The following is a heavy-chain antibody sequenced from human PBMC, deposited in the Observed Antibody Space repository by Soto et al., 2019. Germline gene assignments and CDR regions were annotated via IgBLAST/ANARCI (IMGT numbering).Heavy chain of an antibody. CDR1: GYTFTSYG. CDR2: INAYNGNT. V-gene: IGHV1-18*01. J-gene: IGHJ5*02. Sequence: QVELLQSGAEVKKPGASVKVSCKASGYTFTSYGISWVRQAPGQGLEWMGWINAYNGNTNYAQQLQCRVTMATDTSTSTAYIELRSRRSDDTAVYYCARVLPSFETWGQGTLVTVSS. CDR3: ARVLPSFET.